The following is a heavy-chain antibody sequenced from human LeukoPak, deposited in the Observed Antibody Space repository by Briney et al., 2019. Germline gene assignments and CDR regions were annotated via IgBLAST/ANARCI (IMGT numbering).Heavy chain of an antibody. CDR1: GGSISSYY. Sequence: SETLPLTCSVSGGSISSYYWSWIRQPPGKGLEWIGYIDYSGSTNYNPSLKSRVTMSVDTSKNQFSLKLSSVTAADTAVYYCARDAYYFDSSGYSPFDYWGQGTLVTVSS. CDR3: ARDAYYFDSSGYSPFDY. V-gene: IGHV4-59*12. CDR2: IDYSGST. D-gene: IGHD3-22*01. J-gene: IGHJ4*02.